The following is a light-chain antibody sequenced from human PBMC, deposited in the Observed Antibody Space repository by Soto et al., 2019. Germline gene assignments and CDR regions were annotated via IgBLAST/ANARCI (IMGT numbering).Light chain of an antibody. CDR1: QSVSSSY. Sequence: EIVLTQSPGTLSLSPGERATLSCRASQSVSSSYLAWYQQKPGQAPRLLIYGASSRATGIPDRFSGSGSGTDFTLTISRLEPEDVAVYYCQQYGSSPLTFGGGNKGDIK. CDR2: GAS. CDR3: QQYGSSPLT. V-gene: IGKV3-20*01. J-gene: IGKJ4*01.